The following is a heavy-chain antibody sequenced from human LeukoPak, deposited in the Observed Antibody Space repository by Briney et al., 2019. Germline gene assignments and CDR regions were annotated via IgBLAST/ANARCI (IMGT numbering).Heavy chain of an antibody. Sequence: PGGSLRLSCAASGFTFTMYHMNWVRQAPGKGLEWVSSISSSNSYMHYADSVKGRFTISRDNAKSSLYLQMNSLRAEDTAVYYCARDDWRFGELLSAPGLHFDHWGQGTLVTVSS. CDR1: GFTFTMYH. CDR2: ISSSNSYM. J-gene: IGHJ4*02. D-gene: IGHD3-10*01. CDR3: ARDDWRFGELLSAPGLHFDH. V-gene: IGHV3-21*06.